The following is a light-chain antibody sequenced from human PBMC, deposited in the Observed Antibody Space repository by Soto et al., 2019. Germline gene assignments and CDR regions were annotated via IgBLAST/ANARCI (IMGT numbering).Light chain of an antibody. J-gene: IGKJ4*01. CDR1: QSVRSSY. CDR2: DGS. CDR3: QQYGNSAPLS. Sequence: EIVLTQSPATLSLSPGDRATLSCGASQSVRSSYVAWYQQKAGLAPRLLIYDGSSRASGIPDRFSGSGSGTDFTLTIGRLEPEDFALYCCQQYGNSAPLSFGGGTKVEMK. V-gene: IGKV3D-20*01.